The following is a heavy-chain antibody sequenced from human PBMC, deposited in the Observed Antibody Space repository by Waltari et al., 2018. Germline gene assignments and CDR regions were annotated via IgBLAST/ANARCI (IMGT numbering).Heavy chain of an antibody. D-gene: IGHD5-12*01. Sequence: QVQLQESGPGLVKPSQTLSLTCTVSGGPISSGSYYWSWIRQPAGKGLEWIGYIYTSGSTNYNPSLKGRVTISVDTSKNQFSLKLSSVTAADTAVYYCASFLKEMATIHYFDYWGQGTLVTVSS. CDR3: ASFLKEMATIHYFDY. V-gene: IGHV4-61*09. CDR2: IYTSGST. CDR1: GGPISSGSYY. J-gene: IGHJ4*02.